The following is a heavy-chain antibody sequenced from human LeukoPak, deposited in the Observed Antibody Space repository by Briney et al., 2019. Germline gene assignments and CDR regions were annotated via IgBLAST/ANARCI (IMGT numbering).Heavy chain of an antibody. V-gene: IGHV3-21*01. CDR1: GFAFSSYG. CDR2: ISSSSSYI. J-gene: IGHJ4*02. CDR3: AASGNGSPFDY. D-gene: IGHD4-23*01. Sequence: GGSLRLSCAASGFAFSSYGMNWVRQAPGKGLEWVSSISSSSSYIYYADSVKGRFTNSRDNAKNSLYLQMNSLRAEDTAVYYCAASGNGSPFDYWGQGTLVTVSS.